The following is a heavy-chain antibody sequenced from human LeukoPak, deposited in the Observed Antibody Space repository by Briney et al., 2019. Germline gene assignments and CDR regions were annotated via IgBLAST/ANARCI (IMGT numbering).Heavy chain of an antibody. CDR3: ARDRTTGTTCLDY. CDR2: IWYDGTNK. Sequence: PGGSLRLSCAASGFTFSSHGMPWVRQAPGKGLEWVAVIWYDGTNKYYADSVRGRFTISRDNSNNTLYLQMNSLRAEDTAVYYCARDRTTGTTCLDYWGQGTLVTVSS. D-gene: IGHD1-1*01. CDR1: GFTFSSHG. V-gene: IGHV3-33*01. J-gene: IGHJ4*02.